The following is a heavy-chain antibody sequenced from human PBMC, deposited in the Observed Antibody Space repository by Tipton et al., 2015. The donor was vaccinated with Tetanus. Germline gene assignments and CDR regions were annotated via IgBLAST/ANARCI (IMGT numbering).Heavy chain of an antibody. Sequence: TLSLTCTVSGGSISSYYCSWVRQPPGKGLEWIGHTHYSGNTNYNSSLWSRVTISLDTSKNQFSLKLSSVTAADTAVYFCARGRKGSRDTVDRGPTRKKYNWFDSWGQGTLVTVSS. D-gene: IGHD3-10*01. CDR1: GGSISSYY. J-gene: IGHJ5*01. CDR2: THYSGNT. CDR3: ARGRKGSRDTVDRGPTRKKYNWFDS. V-gene: IGHV4-59*01.